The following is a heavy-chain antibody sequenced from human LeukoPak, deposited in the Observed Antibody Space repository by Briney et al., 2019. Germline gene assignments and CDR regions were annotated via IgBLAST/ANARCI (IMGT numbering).Heavy chain of an antibody. V-gene: IGHV3-30*03. CDR1: GFTFSSYS. Sequence: GRSLRLSCAASGFTFSSYSMHWVRQAPGKGLEWLAVILYDGSMQYYAESMKGRLPISRDNSRNTVYMQMSSLRTEDTAVYYCARDPRGPTTYDSSARDSLDYWGQGTLVTVSS. CDR2: ILYDGSMQ. J-gene: IGHJ4*02. D-gene: IGHD3-22*01. CDR3: ARDPRGPTTYDSSARDSLDY.